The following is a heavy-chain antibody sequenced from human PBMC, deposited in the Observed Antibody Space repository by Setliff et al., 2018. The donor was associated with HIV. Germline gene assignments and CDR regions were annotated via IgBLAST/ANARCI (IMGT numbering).Heavy chain of an antibody. Sequence: PGGSLRLSCAVSGLTFNNAWMSWVRQAPGKGLEWISYNGIINGAKHYADSMEGRFTISRADAKNSLYLQMDSLRAEDTALYYCATGGMAAAGPGGGHGLDVWGQGTTVTVSS. J-gene: IGHJ6*02. V-gene: IGHV3-48*01. CDR1: GLTFNNAW. D-gene: IGHD6-13*01. CDR2: NGIINGAK. CDR3: ATGGMAAAGPGGGHGLDV.